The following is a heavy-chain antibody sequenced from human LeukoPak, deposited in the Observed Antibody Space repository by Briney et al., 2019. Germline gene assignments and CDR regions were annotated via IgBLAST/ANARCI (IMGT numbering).Heavy chain of an antibody. D-gene: IGHD3-22*01. Sequence: PSQTLSLTCAISGDSVSSNTAAWSWIRQSPSRGLEWLGRTYFRFRWYNDCAVSVKSRVTINSDTSKNQFSLHLNSVAPEDTAVCFCARDRDTGGYFRETPHWYTGLWGRGTLDTVSS. CDR2: TYFRFRWYN. V-gene: IGHV6-1*01. CDR3: ARDRDTGGYFRETPHWYTGL. CDR1: GDSVSSNTAA. J-gene: IGHJ2*01.